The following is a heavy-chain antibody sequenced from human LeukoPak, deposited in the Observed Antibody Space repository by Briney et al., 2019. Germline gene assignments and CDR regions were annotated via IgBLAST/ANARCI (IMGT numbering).Heavy chain of an antibody. CDR2: IRSKANSYAT. D-gene: IGHD6-13*01. CDR1: AFTFSSSA. CDR3: TRLEPVVSSSWYVEDDY. J-gene: IGHJ4*02. V-gene: IGHV3-73*01. Sequence: GGSLRLSCAASAFTFSSSAMHWVRQASGKGLEWVGRIRSKANSYATAYAASLKGRFTISRDDSKNTAYLQMNSLKTEDTAVYYCTRLEPVVSSSWYVEDDYWGQGTLVTVSS.